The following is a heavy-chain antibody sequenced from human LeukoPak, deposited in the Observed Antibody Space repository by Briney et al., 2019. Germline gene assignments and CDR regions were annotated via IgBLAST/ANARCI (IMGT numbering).Heavy chain of an antibody. Sequence: SETLSPTCTVSGGSISSSSDYWGWIRQPPGKGLEWIGSIYYSGSTYYNPSLKSRVTISVDRSKNQFSLKLSSVTAADTAVYYCARDPRGPYGMDVWGQGTTVTVSS. CDR2: IYYSGST. CDR3: ARDPRGPYGMDV. D-gene: IGHD2-15*01. CDR1: GGSISSSSDY. V-gene: IGHV4-39*07. J-gene: IGHJ6*02.